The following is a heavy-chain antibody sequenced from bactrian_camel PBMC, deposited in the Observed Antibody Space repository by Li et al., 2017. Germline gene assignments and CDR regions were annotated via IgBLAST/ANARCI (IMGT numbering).Heavy chain of an antibody. CDR1: GLRGRSYT. Sequence: QVQLVESGGGSVQAGGSLRLSCEASGLRGRSYTMGWIRQAPEKEREGVASITNRGNIQYANAVKGRFTISYDNAKNTLYLQIDSLKPEDTAMYYCSAEPCAARPEPYVEIWGQGTQVTVS. D-gene: IGHD2*01. CDR3: SAEPCAARPEPYVEI. J-gene: IGHJ2*01. V-gene: IGHV3S55*01. CDR2: ITNRGNI.